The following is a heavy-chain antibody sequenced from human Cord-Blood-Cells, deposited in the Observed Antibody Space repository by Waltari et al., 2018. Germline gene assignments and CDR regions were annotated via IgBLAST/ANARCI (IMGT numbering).Heavy chain of an antibody. CDR2: NNPNSGGT. CDR1: GYTFTGYY. CDR3: ARGIAAAAIDY. J-gene: IGHJ4*02. D-gene: IGHD6-13*01. V-gene: IGHV1-2*06. Sequence: QVQLVQSGAEVKKPGASVKVSCKASGYTFTGYYMHWVRQAPGQGLEWMGRNNPNSGGTNYAQKVQGRVTMTRDTSISTAYMELSRLRSDDTAVYYCARGIAAAAIDYWGQGTLVTVSS.